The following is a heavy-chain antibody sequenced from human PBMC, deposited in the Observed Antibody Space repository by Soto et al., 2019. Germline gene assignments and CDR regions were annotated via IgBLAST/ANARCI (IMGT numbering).Heavy chain of an antibody. CDR3: AKSCITMVRGVIKNYYYGMDV. CDR1: GVTFSRYS. J-gene: IGHJ6*02. Sequence: GGSLRLSCADSGVTFSRYSMNWVRQAPGKGLEWVSYISSSSSSIYYADSVKGRFTISRDNAKNSLYLQMNSLRDEDTAVYYYAKSCITMVRGVIKNYYYGMDVWGQGTTVTVSS. CDR2: ISSSSSSI. V-gene: IGHV3-48*02. D-gene: IGHD3-10*01.